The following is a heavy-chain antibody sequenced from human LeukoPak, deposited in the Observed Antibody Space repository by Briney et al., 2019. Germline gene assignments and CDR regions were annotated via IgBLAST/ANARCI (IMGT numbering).Heavy chain of an antibody. D-gene: IGHD2-15*01. CDR3: AKDRCSGGSCSNLESDY. V-gene: IGHV3-21*04. Sequence: GGSLRLSCTASGFTFNGYSMNWVRQAPGKGLEWVSSISTSSSYIYYADSVKGRFTISRDNSKNTLYLQMNSLRAEDTAVYYCAKDRCSGGSCSNLESDYWGQGTLVTVSS. CDR1: GFTFNGYS. J-gene: IGHJ4*02. CDR2: ISTSSSYI.